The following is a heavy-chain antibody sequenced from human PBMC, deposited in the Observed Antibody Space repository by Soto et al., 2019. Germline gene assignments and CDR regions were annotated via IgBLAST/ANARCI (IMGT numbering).Heavy chain of an antibody. CDR3: AHRVLRTVFGLVATTAIYFDF. CDR2: IYWDDDK. V-gene: IGHV2-5*02. J-gene: IGHJ4*02. Sequence: QITLNESGPTQVKPRQTLTLTCTFSGFSLTTSGVGVGWIRQSPGKAPEWLALIYWDDDKRYSPSLKSRLTITKDPSKKQVVLTMADLDPADTATYYCAHRVLRTVFGLVATTAIYFDFWGQGAPVAGSS. CDR1: GFSLTTSGVG. D-gene: IGHD3-3*01.